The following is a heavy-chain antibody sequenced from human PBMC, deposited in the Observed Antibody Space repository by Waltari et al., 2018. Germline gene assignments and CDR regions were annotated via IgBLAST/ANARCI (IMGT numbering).Heavy chain of an antibody. CDR2: INPNSGGT. CDR3: ARDLGSSWHEASLYYMDV. D-gene: IGHD6-13*01. V-gene: IGHV1-2*02. CDR1: GYTFTGYY. J-gene: IGHJ6*03. Sequence: QVQLVQSGAEVKKPGASVKVSCKASGYTFTGYYMHWVRQAPGQGLEWMGWINPNSGGTNYAQKFQGRVTMTRDTSISTAYMELSRLRSDDTAVYYCARDLGSSWHEASLYYMDVWGKGTTVTVSS.